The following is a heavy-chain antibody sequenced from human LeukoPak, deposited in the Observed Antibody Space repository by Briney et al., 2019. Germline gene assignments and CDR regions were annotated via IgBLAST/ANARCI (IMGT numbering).Heavy chain of an antibody. CDR1: GGSFSGYY. J-gene: IGHJ3*02. Sequence: SETLSLTCAVYGGSFSGYYWSWIRQPPGKGLEWIGEINHSGSTNYNPSLKIRGTISVDTSKNQFSLKLSSVTAADTAVYYCARYRKEYYDFWSGYYTGYAFDIWGQGTMVTVSS. CDR2: INHSGST. V-gene: IGHV4-34*01. D-gene: IGHD3-3*01. CDR3: ARYRKEYYDFWSGYYTGYAFDI.